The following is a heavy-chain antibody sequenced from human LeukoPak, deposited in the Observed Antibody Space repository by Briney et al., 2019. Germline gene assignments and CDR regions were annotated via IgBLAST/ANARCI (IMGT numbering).Heavy chain of an antibody. CDR1: GYTFTSYG. D-gene: IGHD6-19*01. CDR3: ARPALAGGYSSG. J-gene: IGHJ4*02. CDR2: ISAYNGNT. V-gene: IGHV1-18*01. Sequence: GPSVKVSCKASGYTFTSYGISWVRQPPGQGLEWMGWISAYNGNTNYAQKLQGRVTMTTHTSTSTAYMELRSLRSDDTAVYYCARPALAGGYSSGWGQGTLVTVSS.